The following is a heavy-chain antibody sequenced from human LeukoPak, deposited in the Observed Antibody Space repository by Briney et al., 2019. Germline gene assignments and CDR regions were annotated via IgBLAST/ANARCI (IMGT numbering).Heavy chain of an antibody. Sequence: SETLSLTCNVSGGSISNKTYSWGWIRQPPGKGLEWIGLYYSGTTYYNPSLKSRVTMYADTSKSQFSLKLTSVTAADTAVYFCARRTITVAPYYFDYWGQGILVTVSS. J-gene: IGHJ4*02. D-gene: IGHD3-10*01. CDR2: YYSGTT. CDR1: GGSISNKTYS. V-gene: IGHV4-39*01. CDR3: ARRTITVAPYYFDY.